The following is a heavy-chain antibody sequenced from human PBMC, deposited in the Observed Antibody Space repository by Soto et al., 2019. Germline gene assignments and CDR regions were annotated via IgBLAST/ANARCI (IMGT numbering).Heavy chain of an antibody. Sequence: QITLKESGPTLVKPTQTLTLTCTFSGFSLSTSGVGVGWIRQPPGKALEWLALIYWDDDKSYSPSLKSRLTITKDTSKNQVVLTMTNMDPLDTATYYGLHRDDYGDCVGWFDPWGPGTLVTVSS. CDR1: GFSLSTSGVG. J-gene: IGHJ5*02. CDR3: LHRDDYGDCVGWFDP. D-gene: IGHD4-17*01. V-gene: IGHV2-5*02. CDR2: IYWDDDK.